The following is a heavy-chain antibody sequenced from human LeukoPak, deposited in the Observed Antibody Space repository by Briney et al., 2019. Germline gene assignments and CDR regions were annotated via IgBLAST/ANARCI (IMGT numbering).Heavy chain of an antibody. V-gene: IGHV3-9*01. D-gene: IGHD5-12*01. CDR3: AINGGGDSGYGNFDY. J-gene: IGHJ4*02. Sequence: GGSLRLSCAVSGFTFDDYAMHWVRQVPGRGLEWVSGINWNSDSIGYADSVKGRFTTSRDNAKNSLYLQMNSLRAEDTAFYYCAINGGGDSGYGNFDYWGQGTLVTVSS. CDR1: GFTFDDYA. CDR2: INWNSDSI.